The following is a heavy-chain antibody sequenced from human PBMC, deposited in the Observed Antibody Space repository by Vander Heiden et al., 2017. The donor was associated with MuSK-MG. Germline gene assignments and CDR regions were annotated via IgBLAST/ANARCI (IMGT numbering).Heavy chain of an antibody. D-gene: IGHD1-26*01. J-gene: IGHJ6*03. CDR1: GASVGGAYY. Sequence: QVQLQESGPGLVKPSQTLSLTCTVSGASVGGAYYWAWIRQPAGKGLEWIGHMSNSGSTNSSPSLNGRASISVDTSRRHFFLRLTYVTAADTAVYYCARDRGGFSGTSYAYYNYRAVWGPGTTVTV. CDR3: ARDRGGFSGTSYAYYNYRAV. V-gene: IGHV4-61*02. CDR2: MSNSGST.